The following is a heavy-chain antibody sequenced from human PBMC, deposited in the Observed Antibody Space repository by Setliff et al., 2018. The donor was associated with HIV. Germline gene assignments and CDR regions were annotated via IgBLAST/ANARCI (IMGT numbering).Heavy chain of an antibody. Sequence: PSETLSLTCAVSGYSISSGYYWGWIRQPPGKGLEWIGSIYHSGSTYYNPSLKSRVTISVDTSKNQFSLKLSSVTAADTALYYCASLQFTYYYDSSGFGSDPFDIWGQGTMVTVSS. CDR2: IYHSGST. D-gene: IGHD3-22*01. CDR3: ASLQFTYYYDSSGFGSDPFDI. V-gene: IGHV4-38-2*01. CDR1: GYSISSGYY. J-gene: IGHJ3*02.